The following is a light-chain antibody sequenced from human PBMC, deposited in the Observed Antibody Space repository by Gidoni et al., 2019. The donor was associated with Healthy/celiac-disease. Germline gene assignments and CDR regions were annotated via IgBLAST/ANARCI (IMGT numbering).Light chain of an antibody. Sequence: SYVLTQPPSVSVAPGKTARITCGGNNIGSKSVHWYQQKPGQASVLVIYYDSDRPSGIPERFSGSNSGNTATLTISRVEAGDEADYYCQVWDSSSDPYVFGTGTKVTVL. V-gene: IGLV3-21*04. J-gene: IGLJ1*01. CDR2: YDS. CDR1: NIGSKS. CDR3: QVWDSSSDPYV.